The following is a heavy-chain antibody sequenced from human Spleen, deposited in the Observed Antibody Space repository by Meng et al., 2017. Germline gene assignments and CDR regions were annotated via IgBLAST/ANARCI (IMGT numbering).Heavy chain of an antibody. D-gene: IGHD1-26*01. J-gene: IGHJ4*02. CDR1: GFTFSDYY. CDR3: ARGHRQGGFDY. CDR2: ISSGSTI. Sequence: QGQLVESGGGLVKPGGSRRLACAASGFTFSDYYMNWIRQPPGKGLEWVSYISSGSTIYYADSVKGRFTISRDDAKNSLYLQMNSLRAEDTAVYYCARGHRQGGFDYWGQGTLVTVSS. V-gene: IGHV3-11*01.